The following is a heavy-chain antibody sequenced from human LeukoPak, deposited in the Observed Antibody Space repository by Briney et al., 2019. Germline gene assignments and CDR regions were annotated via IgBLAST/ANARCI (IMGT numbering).Heavy chain of an antibody. D-gene: IGHD6-19*01. V-gene: IGHV4-61*02. CDR2: IYTSGST. J-gene: IGHJ1*01. Sequence: SETLSLTCTVSGGSISSGSYYWNWIRQPAGEGLEWIGRIYTSGSTNYNPSLKSRVTISVDTSKNQFSLKLSSVTAADTAVYYCARGQRSYSSGWLEYFQHWGQGTLVTVSS. CDR1: GGSISSGSYY. CDR3: ARGQRSYSSGWLEYFQH.